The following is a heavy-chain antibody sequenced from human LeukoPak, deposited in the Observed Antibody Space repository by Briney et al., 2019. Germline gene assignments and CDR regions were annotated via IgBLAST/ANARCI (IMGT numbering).Heavy chain of an antibody. CDR3: ARTASGSPRYYYYMDV. D-gene: IGHD1-26*01. J-gene: IGHJ6*03. CDR1: GFTFSSYA. CDR2: INGNGGTT. V-gene: IGHV3-23*01. Sequence: GSLRLSCAASGFTFSSYALSWVRQAPGKGLEWVSTINGNGGTTYYADSVKGRFTISRDNSKNTLYLQMNSLRAEDTAVYYCARTASGSPRYYYYMDVWGKGTTVTVSS.